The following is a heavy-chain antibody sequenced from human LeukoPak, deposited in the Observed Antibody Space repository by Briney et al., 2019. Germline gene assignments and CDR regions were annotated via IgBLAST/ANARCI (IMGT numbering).Heavy chain of an antibody. Sequence: GGSLRLSCAACGFTFSRYALSWVRPAAGRGLGGVSAISGSGGSTYYADSVKGRFTISRDNSKNTLYLQMNSLRAEDTAVYYCAKDLTGTYNWFDPWGQGTLVTVSS. CDR3: AKDLTGTYNWFDP. D-gene: IGHD1-14*01. CDR2: ISGSGGST. V-gene: IGHV3-23*01. CDR1: GFTFSRYA. J-gene: IGHJ5*02.